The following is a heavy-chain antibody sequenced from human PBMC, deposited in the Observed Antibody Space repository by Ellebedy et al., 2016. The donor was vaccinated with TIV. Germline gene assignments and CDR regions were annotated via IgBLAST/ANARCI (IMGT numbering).Heavy chain of an antibody. Sequence: GESLKISCVTSGFTFSIYWMSWVRQAPGKGLEWVANTDHDGRVKFYVDSVEGRFTISRDNAKNSLYLQMNSLRAEYTAVYYCARDDWGPAGPWGQGTLVTVSS. CDR2: TDHDGRVK. V-gene: IGHV3-7*03. D-gene: IGHD3-9*01. CDR1: GFTFSIYW. J-gene: IGHJ5*02. CDR3: ARDDWGPAGP.